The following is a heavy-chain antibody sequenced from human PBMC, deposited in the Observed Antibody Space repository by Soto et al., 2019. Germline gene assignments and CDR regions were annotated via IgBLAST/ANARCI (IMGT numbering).Heavy chain of an antibody. CDR1: GDSISSYC. V-gene: IGHV4-59*01. Sequence: TSETMCLTCTVFGDSISSYCCSWIRQPPGKGLEWIGYIYYSGSTNYNPSLKSRVTISVDTPKNQFSLKLTSVTAADTAVYYCARGVATLGTWGQGTLVTVSS. CDR2: IYYSGST. J-gene: IGHJ5*02. CDR3: ARGVATLGT. D-gene: IGHD5-12*01.